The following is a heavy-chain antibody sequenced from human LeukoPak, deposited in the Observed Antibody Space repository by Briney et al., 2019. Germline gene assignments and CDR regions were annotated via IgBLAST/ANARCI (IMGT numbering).Heavy chain of an antibody. D-gene: IGHD3-10*01. CDR2: ISSSSSYI. Sequence: GGSLRLSCAASGFTFSSYSMNWVRQAPGKGLEWVSSISSSSSYIYYADSVKGRFTISRDNAKNSLYLQMNSLRAEDTAVYYCARIRMVRGVIIWGQGTLVTVSS. V-gene: IGHV3-21*01. CDR3: ARIRMVRGVII. CDR1: GFTFSSYS. J-gene: IGHJ4*02.